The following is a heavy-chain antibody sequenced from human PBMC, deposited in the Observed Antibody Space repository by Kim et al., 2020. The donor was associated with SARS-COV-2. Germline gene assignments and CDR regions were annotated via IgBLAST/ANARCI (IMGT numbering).Heavy chain of an antibody. CDR1: GFTFSRRA. CDR3: AKYYPSSGWPTFES. D-gene: IGHD6-19*01. V-gene: IGHV3-23*05. CDR2: VNNNNNP. J-gene: IGHJ4*02. Sequence: GGSLRLSCAASGFTFSRRAMSWVRQVPGKGLEWIASVNNNNNPYYADSVKGRFTVSRDITKDTLYLQMNSLRADDTALYYCAKYYPSSGWPTFESWGQGTLVAVSS.